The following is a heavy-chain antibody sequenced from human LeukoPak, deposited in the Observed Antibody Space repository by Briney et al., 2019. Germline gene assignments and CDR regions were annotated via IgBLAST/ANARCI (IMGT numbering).Heavy chain of an antibody. CDR2: ISYDGSNK. CDR3: AKAPVTSCRGAYCYPFDS. V-gene: IGHV3-30*04. Sequence: GGSLRLSCAASGFTFSTFAMIWVRQPPGKGLEWVAVISYDGSNKYYADSVKGRFTISRDNSKNTLYLQMNSLRAEDAAVYFCAKAPVTSCRGAYCYPFDSWGQGTLVTVSS. J-gene: IGHJ4*02. CDR1: GFTFSTFA. D-gene: IGHD2-21*01.